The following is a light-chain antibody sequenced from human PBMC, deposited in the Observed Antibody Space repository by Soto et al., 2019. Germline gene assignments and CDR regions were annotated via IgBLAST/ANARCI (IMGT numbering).Light chain of an antibody. CDR3: SSYTSSTTLV. V-gene: IGLV2-14*01. CDR2: DVS. J-gene: IGLJ2*01. CDR1: SSDIGSYNY. Sequence: QSALTQPASVSGSPGQSITISYTGTSSDIGSYNYVSWYQQNPGKAPKLMIYDVSNRPSGISNRFSGSKSGNTASLTISGLQAEDEADYYCSSYTSSTTLVFGGGTKVTVL.